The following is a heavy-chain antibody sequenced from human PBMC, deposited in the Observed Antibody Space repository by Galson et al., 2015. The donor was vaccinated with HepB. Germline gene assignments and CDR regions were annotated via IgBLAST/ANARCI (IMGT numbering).Heavy chain of an antibody. J-gene: IGHJ4*02. CDR3: ARDYYGSGSIPDC. D-gene: IGHD3-10*01. V-gene: IGHV3-7*03. CDR1: GFTLSSYS. Sequence: SLRLSCAASGFTLSSYSMNWVRQAPGKGLEWVANIKQDGSEKYYVDSVKGRFTISRDNAKNSLYLQMNSLRAEDTAVYYCARDYYGSGSIPDCWGQGTLVTVSS. CDR2: IKQDGSEK.